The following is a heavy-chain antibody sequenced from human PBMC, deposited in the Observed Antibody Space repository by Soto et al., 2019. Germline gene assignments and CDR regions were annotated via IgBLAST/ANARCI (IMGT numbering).Heavy chain of an antibody. V-gene: IGHV3-53*01. CDR2: IYSGGST. D-gene: IGHD6-6*01. CDR1: GFTVRSNY. CDR3: ARKYSSSFDY. J-gene: IGHJ4*02. Sequence: GGSLRLSCAASGFTVRSNYMSWVRQAPGKGLEWVSVIYSGGSTYYADSVKGRFTISRDNSKNTLYLQMNSLRAEDTAVYYCARKYSSSFDYWGQGTLVTVSS.